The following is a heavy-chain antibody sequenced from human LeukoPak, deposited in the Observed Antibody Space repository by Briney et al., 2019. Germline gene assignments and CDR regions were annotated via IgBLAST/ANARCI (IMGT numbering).Heavy chain of an antibody. Sequence: GGSLRLSCAASRFTFSDYYMSWIRQAPGKGLEWVSYISGSGDTIYYADSVKGRFTISRDNAKNSLYLQMNSLRAEDTAVYYCARGVTGTTGTYYYYYMDVWGKGTTVTVSS. D-gene: IGHD1-7*01. V-gene: IGHV3-11*04. J-gene: IGHJ6*03. CDR3: ARGVTGTTGTYYYYYMDV. CDR2: ISGSGDTI. CDR1: RFTFSDYY.